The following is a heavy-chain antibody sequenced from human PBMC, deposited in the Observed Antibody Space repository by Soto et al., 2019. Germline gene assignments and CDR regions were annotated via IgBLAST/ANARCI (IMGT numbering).Heavy chain of an antibody. CDR1: GSTFSNSA. CDR3: AKVRVGIDXDFDD. D-gene: IGHD2-21*01. CDR2: IRDSDSGGST. V-gene: IGHV3-23*01. J-gene: IGHJ4*02. Sequence: GGSLRLSCAASGSTFSNSAMTWVRQAPAKGLEWVSTIRDSDSGGSTFYADSVKGRFNISRDDSKNTLYLQMSSLRAEDTSMYYCAKVRVGIDXDFDDWGQGALXTXS.